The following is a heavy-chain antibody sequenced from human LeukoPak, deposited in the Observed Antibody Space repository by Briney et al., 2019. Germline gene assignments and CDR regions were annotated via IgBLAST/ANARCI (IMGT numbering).Heavy chain of an antibody. V-gene: IGHV5-51*01. CDR3: ARPGYSSGWSHFDY. Sequence: GESLKISCKGSGYIFTNYWIAWVRQMPGKGLEWMGIIYPGDSDTRYSPSFQGQVAISADKSISTAYLQWSSLKASDTAMYYCARPGYSSGWSHFDYWGQGTLVTVSS. CDR1: GYIFTNYW. J-gene: IGHJ4*02. CDR2: IYPGDSDT. D-gene: IGHD6-19*01.